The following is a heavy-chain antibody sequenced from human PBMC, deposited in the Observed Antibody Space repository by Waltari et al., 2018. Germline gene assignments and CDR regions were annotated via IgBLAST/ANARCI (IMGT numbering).Heavy chain of an antibody. CDR3: AKSRCSSGYSGFDI. CDR2: VYPGDSDV. Sequence: EVQLMQSGAEVKKSGESLKITCKTSGSTFTKYWIGWVRQMPGKGLDWMGIVYPGDSDVRYSPSFQGQVTISADKSFTSAYLQWNSLKASDTAKYFCAKSRCSSGYSGFDIWGQGTTVIVSP. J-gene: IGHJ3*02. CDR1: GSTFTKYW. V-gene: IGHV5-51*01. D-gene: IGHD3-22*01.